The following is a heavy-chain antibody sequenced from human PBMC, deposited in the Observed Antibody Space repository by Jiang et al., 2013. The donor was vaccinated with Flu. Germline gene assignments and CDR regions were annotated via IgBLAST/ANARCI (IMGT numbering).Heavy chain of an antibody. D-gene: IGHD3-3*02. Sequence: QLLESGGGVVQPGGSLTLSCAASGFTFSYFAMFWVRQSPGKGPEWVASVRHDGSNKFYVDSVKGRFTISRDNSRNTLYLQMNSLRPEDTAVYYCATLRGSSFDTYLADFWGQGTLVT. J-gene: IGHJ4*02. V-gene: IGHV3-30*02. CDR1: GFTFSYFA. CDR2: VRHDGSNK. CDR3: ATLRGSSFDTYLADF.